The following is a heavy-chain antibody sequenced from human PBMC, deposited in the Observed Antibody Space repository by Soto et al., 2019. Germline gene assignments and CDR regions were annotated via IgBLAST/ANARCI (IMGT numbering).Heavy chain of an antibody. D-gene: IGHD3-9*01. J-gene: IGHJ5*02. CDR3: SRAPHYDILTGLPPICFDP. Sequence: QVQLQESGPGLVKPSQTLSLTCTVSGGSISSGDYYWSWIRQPPGKGLEWIGYIYYSGSTYYNPSLKSRVTISGDTSKIPFALKLSSVTAAVTAVYYCSRAPHYDILTGLPPICFDPWGQGTLVTVSS. CDR2: IYYSGST. V-gene: IGHV4-30-4*01. CDR1: GGSISSGDYY.